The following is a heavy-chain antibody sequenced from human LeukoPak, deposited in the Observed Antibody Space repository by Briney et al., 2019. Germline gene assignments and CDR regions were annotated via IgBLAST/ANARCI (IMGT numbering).Heavy chain of an antibody. J-gene: IGHJ5*02. D-gene: IGHD2-2*01. V-gene: IGHV4-59*08. Sequence: PSETLSLTCTVSGGSISSSYWSWIRQSPGKGLEWIGYFYDTVSTKYNPSLKRRVSISTDTSKNQVSLKLTSVTAAGTAVYYCARHEAPVYCGSTDCYALGWFDPWGQGTLVSVSS. CDR3: ARHEAPVYCGSTDCYALGWFDP. CDR2: FYDTVST. CDR1: GGSISSSY.